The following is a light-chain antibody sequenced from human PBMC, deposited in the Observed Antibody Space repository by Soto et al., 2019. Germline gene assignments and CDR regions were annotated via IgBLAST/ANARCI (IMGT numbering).Light chain of an antibody. CDR1: QTVRSN. Sequence: IVMTHSPVTLSVSPWERATLSCRASQTVRSNLAWYQQKPGQAPRLLIHYASTRAAGVPARFSGSGYGTEFTLTIDNLEPEDFAIYYCQQRSNWPPINFGQGTRLEIK. CDR3: QQRSNWPPIN. V-gene: IGKV3-15*01. J-gene: IGKJ5*01. CDR2: YAS.